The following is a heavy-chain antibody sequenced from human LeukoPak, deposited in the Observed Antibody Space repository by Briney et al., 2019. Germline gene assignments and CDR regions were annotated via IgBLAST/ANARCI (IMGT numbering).Heavy chain of an antibody. V-gene: IGHV1-18*01. CDR2: ISAYNGNT. D-gene: IGHD3-10*01. J-gene: IGHJ4*02. CDR1: GYTFTSYG. CDR3: ARDGLSFAYYYGSGTQRFDY. Sequence: ASVKVSCKASGYTFTSYGISWARQAPGQGLEWMGWISAYNGNTNYAQKLQGRVTMTTDTSTSTAYMELRSLRSDDTAVYYCARDGLSFAYYYGSGTQRFDYWGQGTLVTVSS.